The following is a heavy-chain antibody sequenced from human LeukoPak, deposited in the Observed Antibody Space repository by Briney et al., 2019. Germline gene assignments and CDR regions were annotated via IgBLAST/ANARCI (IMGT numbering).Heavy chain of an antibody. Sequence: SETLSLTCAVYGGSFSGYYWSWIRQPPGKGLEWIGEINHSGSTNYNPSLKSRVTISVDTSKNQFSLKLSSVTAADTAVYYCALILGYCSGGSCYNWFDPWGQGTLVTVSS. CDR2: INHSGST. J-gene: IGHJ5*02. CDR3: ALILGYCSGGSCYNWFDP. D-gene: IGHD2-15*01. CDR1: GGSFSGYY. V-gene: IGHV4-34*01.